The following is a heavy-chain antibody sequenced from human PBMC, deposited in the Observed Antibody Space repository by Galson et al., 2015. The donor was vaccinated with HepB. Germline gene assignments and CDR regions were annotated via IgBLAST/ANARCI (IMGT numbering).Heavy chain of an antibody. Sequence: CKASGYTFTSYAMHWVRQAPGQRLEWMGWINAGNGNTKYSQKFQGRVTITRDTSASTAYMELSSLRSEDTAVYYCARDSRRYQLRNWFDPWGQGTLVTVSS. CDR2: INAGNGNT. J-gene: IGHJ5*02. V-gene: IGHV1-3*01. D-gene: IGHD2-2*01. CDR3: ARDSRRYQLRNWFDP. CDR1: GYTFTSYA.